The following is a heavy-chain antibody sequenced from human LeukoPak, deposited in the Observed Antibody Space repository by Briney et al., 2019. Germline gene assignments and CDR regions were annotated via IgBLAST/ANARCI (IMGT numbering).Heavy chain of an antibody. CDR1: GFTFSSYS. CDR3: ARVNPTLGAFDI. V-gene: IGHV3-21*01. J-gene: IGHJ3*02. CDR2: ISSSSSYI. Sequence: GGSLRLSCAASGFTFSSYSMNWVRQAPGKGLEWVSSISSSSSYIYYADSVKGRFTISRDNAKNSLYLQINSLRAEDTAVHYCARVNPTLGAFDIWGQGTMVTVSS.